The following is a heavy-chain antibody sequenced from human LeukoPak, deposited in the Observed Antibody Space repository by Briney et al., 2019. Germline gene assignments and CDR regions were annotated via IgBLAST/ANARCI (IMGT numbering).Heavy chain of an antibody. V-gene: IGHV4-4*09. CDR3: ASSDTAMDILYFDY. Sequence: SETLSLTCAVYGGSFSGYYWSWIRQPPGKGLEWIGYIYTSGSTNYNPSLKSRVTISVDTSKNQFSLKLSSVTAADTAVHYCASSDTAMDILYFDYWGQGTLVTVSS. CDR2: IYTSGST. J-gene: IGHJ4*02. D-gene: IGHD5-18*01. CDR1: GGSFSGYY.